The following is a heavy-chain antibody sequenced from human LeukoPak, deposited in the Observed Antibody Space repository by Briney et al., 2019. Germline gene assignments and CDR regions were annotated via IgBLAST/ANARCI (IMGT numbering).Heavy chain of an antibody. CDR2: IIPIFGTA. Sequence: PGASVKVSCKASGGTFSSYAISWVRQAPGQGLEWMGGIIPIFGTANYAQKFQGRVTITADESTSTAYMELSSLRSEDTAVYYWASSPPNFEYSSRGGYFDYWGQGTLVTVSS. J-gene: IGHJ4*02. V-gene: IGHV1-69*13. CDR3: ASSPPNFEYSSRGGYFDY. D-gene: IGHD6-6*01. CDR1: GGTFSSYA.